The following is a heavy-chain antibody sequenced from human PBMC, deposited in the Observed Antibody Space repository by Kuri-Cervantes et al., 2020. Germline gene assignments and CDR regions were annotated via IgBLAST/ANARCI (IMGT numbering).Heavy chain of an antibody. CDR1: GFTLSSYS. V-gene: IGHV3-21*01. CDR3: ARSGGWRSWFDP. Sequence: GESLKISCAASGFTLSSYSLNWVRQAPGKGLEWVSSISTSGTYIYYIDSVKGRFTTSRDNAKNSLFLQMNSLRAEDTAVYYCARSGGWRSWFDPWGQGTLVTVSS. D-gene: IGHD3-3*01. J-gene: IGHJ5*02. CDR2: ISTSGTYI.